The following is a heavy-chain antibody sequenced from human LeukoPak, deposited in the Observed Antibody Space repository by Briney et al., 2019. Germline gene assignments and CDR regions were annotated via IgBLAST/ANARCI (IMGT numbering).Heavy chain of an antibody. V-gene: IGHV3-30*04. J-gene: IGHJ4*02. CDR1: GFTFSSYA. D-gene: IGHD3-16*02. CDR2: ISYDGSNK. CDR3: ARYFMPWHRYSVVY. Sequence: GRSLRLSCAASGFTFSSYAMHWVRQAPGKGLEWVAVISYDGSNKYYADSVKGRFTISRDNSKNTLYLQMNSLRAEDTAVYYCARYFMPWHRYSVVYWGQGTLVTVSS.